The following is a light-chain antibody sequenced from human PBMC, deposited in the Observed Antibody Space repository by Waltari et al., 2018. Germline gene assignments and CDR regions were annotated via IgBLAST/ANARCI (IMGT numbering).Light chain of an antibody. J-gene: IGKJ1*01. V-gene: IGKV3-15*01. CDR2: GAS. Sequence: EIVMTQSPATLFVSPGERATLSCRASQSISSNLAWYQQKPGQAPRLLMYGASTRATAIPARFSGSGSGTEFALTISSLQSEDSAVYYCQQYYTTSRTFGQGTKVEI. CDR1: QSISSN. CDR3: QQYYTTSRT.